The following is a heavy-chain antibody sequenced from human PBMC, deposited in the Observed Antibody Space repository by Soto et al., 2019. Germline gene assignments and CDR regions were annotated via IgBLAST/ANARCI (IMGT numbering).Heavy chain of an antibody. D-gene: IGHD3-16*02. V-gene: IGHV4-31*03. Sequence: SETLSLTCTVSGGSISSGGYYWSWIRQHPGKGLEWIGYIYYSGSTYYNPSLKSRVTISVDTSKNQFSLKLSSVTAADTAVYYCARDRSYRTAPYGMDVWGQGTTVTVSS. CDR2: IYYSGST. CDR1: GGSISSGGYY. CDR3: ARDRSYRTAPYGMDV. J-gene: IGHJ6*02.